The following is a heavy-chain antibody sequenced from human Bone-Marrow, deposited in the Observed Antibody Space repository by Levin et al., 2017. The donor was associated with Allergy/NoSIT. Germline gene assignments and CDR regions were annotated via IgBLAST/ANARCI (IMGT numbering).Heavy chain of an antibody. Sequence: PGESLKISCAASGFTFSSYNMHWVRQAPGKGLEWVSSITSSSSSMYYADSVKGRFTISRDNAKNSLSLQMNSLRAEDTAVYYCAKGGGSGWYEGYWGQGTLVTVSS. CDR2: ITSSSSSM. CDR3: AKGGGSGWYEGY. J-gene: IGHJ4*02. D-gene: IGHD6-19*01. V-gene: IGHV3-21*01. CDR1: GFTFSSYN.